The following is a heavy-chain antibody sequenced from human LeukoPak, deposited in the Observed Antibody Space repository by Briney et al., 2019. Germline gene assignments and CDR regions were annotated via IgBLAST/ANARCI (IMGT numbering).Heavy chain of an antibody. J-gene: IGHJ4*02. CDR1: GGSISSYY. Sequence: SETLSLTCTVSGGSISSYYWSWIRQPPGKGLEWIGHIYYSGSTNYNPSLKSRVTISVDTSKNQFSLKLISVTAADPAVYYCARSSGYYYYYFDYWGQGTLVTVSS. CDR3: ARSSGYYYYYFDY. V-gene: IGHV4-59*01. CDR2: IYYSGST. D-gene: IGHD3-22*01.